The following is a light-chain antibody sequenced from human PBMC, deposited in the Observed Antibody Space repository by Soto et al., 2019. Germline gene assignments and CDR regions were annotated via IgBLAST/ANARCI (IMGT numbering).Light chain of an antibody. CDR1: STDVGRYNY. Sequence: QSVLTQPASVSGSPGQSITISCTGTSTDVGRYNYVSWYQQHPGKVPKLIIYEVSRRPSGVSHRFSGSKSGNTASLTISGLQAEDEADFYCSSFTSSDSYVFGSGTRSPS. CDR2: EVS. CDR3: SSFTSSDSYV. V-gene: IGLV2-14*01. J-gene: IGLJ1*01.